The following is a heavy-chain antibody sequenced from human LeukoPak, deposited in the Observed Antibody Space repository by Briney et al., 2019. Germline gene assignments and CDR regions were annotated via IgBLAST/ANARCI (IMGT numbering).Heavy chain of an antibody. D-gene: IGHD1-7*01. CDR2: MNPNSGKT. CDR3: AREETGTYPY. V-gene: IGHV1-8*01. CDR1: GYTFTSYD. Sequence: GASVTVSCKASGYTFTSYDINWVRQADGQGLEWMGWMNPNSGKTVYAQKFEGRVTMTSNTSISTAYMELSSLRSEATAVYYCAREETGTYPYWGQGTLVTVSS. J-gene: IGHJ4*02.